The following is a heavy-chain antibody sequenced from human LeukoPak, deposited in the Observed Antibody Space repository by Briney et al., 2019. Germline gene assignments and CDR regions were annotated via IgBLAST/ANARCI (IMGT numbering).Heavy chain of an antibody. V-gene: IGHV4-39*01. Sequence: SETLSLTCTVSGGSISSYYWGWIRQPPGKGLEWIGSIYYSGSTYYNPSLKSRVTISVDTSKNQFSLKLSSVTAADTAVYYCARLVAAAGTAIDYWGQGTLVTVSS. CDR2: IYYSGST. CDR3: ARLVAAAGTAIDY. D-gene: IGHD6-13*01. CDR1: GGSISSYY. J-gene: IGHJ4*02.